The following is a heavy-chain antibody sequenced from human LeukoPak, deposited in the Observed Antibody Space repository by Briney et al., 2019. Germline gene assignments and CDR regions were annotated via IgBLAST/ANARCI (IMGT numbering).Heavy chain of an antibody. D-gene: IGHD1-1*01. CDR2: VNESGGT. CDR1: IDSFSNYH. CDR3: ARGRVSSSTWYSTYYYYFYMDV. V-gene: IGHV4-34*01. Sequence: SETLSLTCAVYIDSFSNYHWNWIRQTPAKGMEWIGEVNESGGTNISPSLNGRVSISSDTTKNLFSLRLRSVTAADTAVYFCARGRVSSSTWYSTYYYYFYMDVWGKGTTVTVSS. J-gene: IGHJ6*03.